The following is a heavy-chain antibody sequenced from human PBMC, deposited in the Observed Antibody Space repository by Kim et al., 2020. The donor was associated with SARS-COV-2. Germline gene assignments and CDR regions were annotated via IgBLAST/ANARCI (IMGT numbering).Heavy chain of an antibody. CDR2: INGDGSST. J-gene: IGHJ1*01. V-gene: IGHV3-74*01. D-gene: IGHD2-8*01. CDR3: ARVMAGLSVPPGY. CDR1: GFTFSTYW. Sequence: GGSLRLSCVGSGFTFSTYWMHWVRQVPGKGPVWVSRINGDGSSTSYADSVKGRFTISRDNDKSTLYLQMNSLRVEDTAVYYCARVMAGLSVPPGYWGQGT.